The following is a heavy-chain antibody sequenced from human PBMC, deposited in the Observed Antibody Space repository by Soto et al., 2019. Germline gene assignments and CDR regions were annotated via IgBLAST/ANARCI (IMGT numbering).Heavy chain of an antibody. D-gene: IGHD2-2*01. V-gene: IGHV1-18*01. CDR1: GYTFTSYA. J-gene: IGHJ4*02. CDR2: ISPYSGNT. CDR3: ARDTSQKIGYGLYDY. Sequence: QVQLVQSGAEVRKPGASVKVSCKASGYTFTSYAVSWVRQAPGQGLEWLGWISPYSGNTNYGQKLQGRVSLTTDTSTSTAYLELRNLRSDDTAVYYCARDTSQKIGYGLYDYWGQGTQVTVSS.